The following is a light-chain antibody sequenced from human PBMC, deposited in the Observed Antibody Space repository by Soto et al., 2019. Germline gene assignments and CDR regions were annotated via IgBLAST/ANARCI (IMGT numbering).Light chain of an antibody. CDR2: LGS. V-gene: IGKV2-28*01. CDR1: QSLLHSNGYNY. Sequence: DIVMTQSPLSLPVNPGEPASISCRSSQSLLHSNGYNYLDWYLQKPGQSPQLLIYLGSNRASGVPDRFSGSGSGTDFTLKISRVEAEDVGVYYCMQARQTPPTFGPGTKVDIK. J-gene: IGKJ3*01. CDR3: MQARQTPPT.